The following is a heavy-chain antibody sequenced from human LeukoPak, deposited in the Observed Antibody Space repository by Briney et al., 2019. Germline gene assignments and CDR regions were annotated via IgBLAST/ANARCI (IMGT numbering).Heavy chain of an antibody. CDR1: GFTFCNYW. CDR3: ARSSRGDAINFDY. D-gene: IGHD2-21*02. CDR2: INSDGSST. J-gene: IGHJ4*02. V-gene: IGHV3-74*01. Sequence: GGSLRLSCAASGFTFCNYWMHWVRQAPGKGLVWVSRINSDGSSTTYADSVKGRFTISRDNAKNTLYLQMNSLRAEDAAVYYCARSSRGDAINFDYWGQGTLVTVSS.